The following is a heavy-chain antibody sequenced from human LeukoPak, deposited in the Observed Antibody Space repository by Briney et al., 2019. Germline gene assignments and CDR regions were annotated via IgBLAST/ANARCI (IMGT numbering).Heavy chain of an antibody. J-gene: IGHJ4*02. Sequence: PSETLSLTCTVSGGSISSYYWSWIRQPPGKGLEWIGYIYYSGSTNYNPSLKSRVTISVDTSKNQFSPKLSSVTAADTAVYYCAREGQYAFDYWGQGTLVTVSS. CDR1: GGSISSYY. D-gene: IGHD2-8*01. CDR2: IYYSGST. CDR3: AREGQYAFDY. V-gene: IGHV4-59*01.